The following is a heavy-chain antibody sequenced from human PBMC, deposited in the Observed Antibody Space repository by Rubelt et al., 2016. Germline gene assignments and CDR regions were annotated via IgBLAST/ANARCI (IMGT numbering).Heavy chain of an antibody. Sequence: VTPSETLSLTCTVSGGSISSSSYYWGWIRQPPGKGLEWIGSIYYSGSTYYNPSLKSRVTISVDTSKNQFSLKLSSVTAADTAVYYCASDKGDWFDPWGQGTLVTVSS. CDR2: IYYSGST. CDR3: ASDKGDWFDP. V-gene: IGHV4-39*01. CDR1: GGSISSSSYY. J-gene: IGHJ5*02.